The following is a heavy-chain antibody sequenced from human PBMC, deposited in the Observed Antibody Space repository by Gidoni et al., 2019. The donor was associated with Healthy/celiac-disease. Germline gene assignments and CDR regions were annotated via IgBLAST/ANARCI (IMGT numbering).Heavy chain of an antibody. J-gene: IGHJ4*02. CDR2: ISYDGSNK. D-gene: IGHD1-26*01. V-gene: IGHV3-30*04. CDR3: AREEVRTDSGSYYAFDY. CDR1: GFTFSSYA. Sequence: QVQLVESGGGVVQPGRSLRLSCAASGFTFSSYAMHCVRQAPGKGLEWVAVISYDGSNKYYADSVKGRFTISRDNSKNTLYLQMNSLRAEDTAVYYCAREEVRTDSGSYYAFDYWGQGTLVTVSS.